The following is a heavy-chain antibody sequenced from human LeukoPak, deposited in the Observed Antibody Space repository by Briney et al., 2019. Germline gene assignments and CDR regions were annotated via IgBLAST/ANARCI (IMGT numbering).Heavy chain of an antibody. CDR1: GFTFSSYG. Sequence: GRSLRLSCAASGFTFSSYGMHWVRQAPGKGLEWVAVISYDGSNKYYADSVKGRFTISRDNSKNTLYLQMNSLRAEDTAVYYCAKGDSGWYRGLFDYWGQGTLVTVSS. CDR3: AKGDSGWYRGLFDY. J-gene: IGHJ4*02. V-gene: IGHV3-30*18. CDR2: ISYDGSNK. D-gene: IGHD6-19*01.